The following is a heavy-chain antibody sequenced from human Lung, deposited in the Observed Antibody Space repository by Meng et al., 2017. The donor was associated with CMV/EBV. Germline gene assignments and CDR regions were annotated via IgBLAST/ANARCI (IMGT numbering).Heavy chain of an antibody. CDR1: GNTLTSYD. CDR2: MNPNSGNT. J-gene: IGHJ5*02. Sequence: PGASVKVSCKASGNTLTSYDINWVRQATGQGLEWMGWMNPNSGNTGYAQKFQGRVTMTRNTSISTAYMELSSLRSEDTAVYYCARGYCSGGSCPVFDPWGQGTLVTVSS. D-gene: IGHD2-15*01. V-gene: IGHV1-8*01. CDR3: ARGYCSGGSCPVFDP.